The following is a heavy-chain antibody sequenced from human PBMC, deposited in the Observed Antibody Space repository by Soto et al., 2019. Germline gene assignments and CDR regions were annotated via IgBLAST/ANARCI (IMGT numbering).Heavy chain of an antibody. D-gene: IGHD3-3*01. V-gene: IGHV4-59*08. CDR1: GGTISSYY. CDR3: ARGPPKIFGVVKLYYYYMDV. J-gene: IGHJ6*03. Sequence: SETLTLTYTISGGTISSYYRSRIRQKPGKRMECIGYFYYSGSTNYNPSLKSRVTISVDTSKNQFSLKLSYVTAADTAVYYCARGPPKIFGVVKLYYYYMDVWGKGTTVTVSS. CDR2: FYYSGST.